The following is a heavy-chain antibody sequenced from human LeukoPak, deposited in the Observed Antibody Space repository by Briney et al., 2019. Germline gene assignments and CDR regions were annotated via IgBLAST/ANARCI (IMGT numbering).Heavy chain of an antibody. CDR1: GFTFSTYG. CDR2: IWYDGINK. V-gene: IGHV3-33*01. J-gene: IGHJ6*02. CDR3: ARVAGTFYYYYGMDV. Sequence: GGSLRLSCAASGFTFSTYGMHWVRQAPGKGLEWVAIIWYDGINKYYADSVKGRFTISRDNSKNTLYLQMNSLRAEDTAVYYCARVAGTFYYYYGMDVWGQGTTVTVSS. D-gene: IGHD6-19*01.